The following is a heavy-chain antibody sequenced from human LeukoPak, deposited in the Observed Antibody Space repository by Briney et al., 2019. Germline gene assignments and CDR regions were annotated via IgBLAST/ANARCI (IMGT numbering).Heavy chain of an antibody. D-gene: IGHD1-7*01. CDR2: IRYDGSNK. V-gene: IGHV3-30*02. CDR3: AKENVELLWVGDAFDI. CDR1: GFTFNSYD. Sequence: PGGSLRLSCAASGFTFNSYDMHWVRQAPGKGLEWVAFIRYDGSNKYYADSVKGRFTISRDNSKNTLYLQMNSLRAEDTAVYYCAKENVELLWVGDAFDIWGQGTVVTVSS. J-gene: IGHJ3*02.